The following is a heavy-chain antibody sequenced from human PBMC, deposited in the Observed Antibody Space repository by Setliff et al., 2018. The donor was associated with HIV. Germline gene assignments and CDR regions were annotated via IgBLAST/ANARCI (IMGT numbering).Heavy chain of an antibody. V-gene: IGHV4-59*01. Sequence: PSETLSLTCSVSGVSITNNYWTWIRQPPGKGLEWIGFLYYSGTTNYNPSLKSRVTMPLDTSRNQFSLEVNSLSSADTAVYYCARMVIQFGDYHFDDWGQGALVTVSS. CDR2: LYYSGTT. D-gene: IGHD3-10*01. J-gene: IGHJ4*02. CDR1: GVSITNNY. CDR3: ARMVIQFGDYHFDD.